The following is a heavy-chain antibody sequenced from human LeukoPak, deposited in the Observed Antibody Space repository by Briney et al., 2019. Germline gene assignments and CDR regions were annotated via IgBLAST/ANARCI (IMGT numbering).Heavy chain of an antibody. CDR2: IYTSGST. J-gene: IGHJ6*03. V-gene: IGHV4-4*08. CDR1: GGSISSYY. D-gene: IGHD1-26*01. CDR3: ARSLLLVGATGKDYYYYYMDV. Sequence: SETLSLTCTVSGGSISSYYWSWIRQPPGKGLEWIGRIYTSGSTNYNPSLKSRVTISVDTSKNQFSLKLSSVTAADTAVYYCARSLLLVGATGKDYYYYYMDVWGKGTTVTVSS.